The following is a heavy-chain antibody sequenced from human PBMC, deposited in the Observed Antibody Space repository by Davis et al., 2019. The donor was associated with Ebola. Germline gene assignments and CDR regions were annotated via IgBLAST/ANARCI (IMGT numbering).Heavy chain of an antibody. Sequence: GESLKISCKASGYSFTSYWIGWVRQMPGKGLEWMGIIYPGDSDTRYSPSLQGQVTISADKSISTAYLQWSSLKASDTAMYYCARHVGGWRQLAGVDYWGQGTLVTVSS. J-gene: IGHJ4*02. D-gene: IGHD5-24*01. CDR2: IYPGDSDT. CDR3: ARHVGGWRQLAGVDY. CDR1: GYSFTSYW. V-gene: IGHV5-51*01.